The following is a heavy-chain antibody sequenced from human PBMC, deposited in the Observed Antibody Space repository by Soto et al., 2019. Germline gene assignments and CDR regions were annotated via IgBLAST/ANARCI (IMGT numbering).Heavy chain of an antibody. V-gene: IGHV3-7*01. J-gene: IGHJ4*01. CDR2: IKQDGSEK. CDR1: GFTFSSYW. Sequence: GGSLRLSCAASGFTFSSYWMSWVRQASGKGLEWVANIKQDGSEKYYVDSVKGRFTLSRDNAKNSLQLQMSSLRDEDTAIYFCARVAYGNGWIFDYWGQGTLVTVSS. CDR3: ARVAYGNGWIFDY. D-gene: IGHD6-19*01.